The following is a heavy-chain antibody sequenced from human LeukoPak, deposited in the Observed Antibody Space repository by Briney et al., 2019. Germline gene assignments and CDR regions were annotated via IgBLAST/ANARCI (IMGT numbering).Heavy chain of an antibody. V-gene: IGHV4-59*01. D-gene: IGHD3-3*01. J-gene: IGHJ4*02. CDR2: IYYSGST. CDR3: ARGTEYYDFWSGCYPGFEFDY. CDR1: GGSFSGYY. Sequence: PSETLSLTCAVYGGSFSGYYWSWIRQPPGKGLEWIGYIYYSGSTNYNPSLKSRVTISVDTSKNQFSLKLSSVTAADTAVYYCARGTEYYDFWSGCYPGFEFDYWGQGTLVTVSS.